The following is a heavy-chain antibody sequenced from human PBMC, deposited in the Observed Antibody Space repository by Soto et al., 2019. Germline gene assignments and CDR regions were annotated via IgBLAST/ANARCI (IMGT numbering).Heavy chain of an antibody. CDR2: IKSKTGGVTT. D-gene: IGHD6-19*01. CDR1: GFTFNNTW. CDR3: TTDFSSGWFFDH. V-gene: IGHV3-15*07. J-gene: IGHJ4*01. Sequence: GGSLRLSCAASGFTFNNTWMNWVRQAPGKGLEWVGRIKSKTGGVTTDYAAPVKGRFIISRDDSKNMLYLQMNSLKTEDTAVYYCTTDFSSGWFFDHWGQGTLVTVSS.